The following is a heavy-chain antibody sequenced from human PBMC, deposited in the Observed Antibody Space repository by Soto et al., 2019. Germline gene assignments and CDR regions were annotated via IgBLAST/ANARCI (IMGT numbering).Heavy chain of an antibody. Sequence: SETLSLTCTVSGGSVSSQYWSWIRQPAGKGLEWIGRIYNGGIPLIHPSLESRVALSLDTSKNQFSLTLSSVTSADTAIYYCASQDYDKSVYYCDYWGRGTLFTVSS. CDR2: IYNGGIP. J-gene: IGHJ4*02. CDR3: ASQDYDKSVYYCDY. CDR1: GGSVSSQY. V-gene: IGHV4-4*07. D-gene: IGHD3-22*01.